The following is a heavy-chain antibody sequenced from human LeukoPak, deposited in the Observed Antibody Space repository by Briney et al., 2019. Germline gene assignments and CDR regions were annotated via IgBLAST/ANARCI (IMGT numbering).Heavy chain of an antibody. CDR1: GFAFSDYY. CDR2: ISTSGTI. CDR3: ARRYGDYRNYGLDV. Sequence: GGSLRLSCAASGFAFSDYYITWIRQAPGKGLEWISHISTSGTIYNADSVKGRFTVSRDNAKNSVSLHMNSLRVEDTAVYYCARRYGDYRNYGLDVWGQGTTVTVSS. V-gene: IGHV3-11*01. J-gene: IGHJ6*02. D-gene: IGHD4-17*01.